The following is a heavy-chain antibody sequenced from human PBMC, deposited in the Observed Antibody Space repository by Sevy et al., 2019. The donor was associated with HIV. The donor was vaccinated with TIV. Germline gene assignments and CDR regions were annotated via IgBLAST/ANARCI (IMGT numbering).Heavy chain of an antibody. CDR2: ISGSGGST. Sequence: GGSLRLSCAASGFTFSSYAMSWVRQAPGKGLEWVSAISGSGGSTYYADSVKGRLTISRDNSKTTLYLQMNSLRAEDSAVYYCAQTKTGTNTPIWFDPWGQGTLVTVSS. D-gene: IGHD1-1*01. CDR1: GFTFSSYA. CDR3: AQTKTGTNTPIWFDP. J-gene: IGHJ5*02. V-gene: IGHV3-23*01.